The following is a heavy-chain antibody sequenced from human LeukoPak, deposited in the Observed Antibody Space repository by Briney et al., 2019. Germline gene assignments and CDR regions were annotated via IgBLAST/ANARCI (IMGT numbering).Heavy chain of an antibody. V-gene: IGHV1-46*01. CDR3: ARDTVTGTTE. CDR1: GYSFTSYY. CDR2: INPSGGST. J-gene: IGHJ4*02. Sequence: ASVKVSCKASGYSFTSYYMHWVRQAPGQGLEWMGIINPSGGSTSYAQKFQGRVTMTRDTSISTAYMELSRLRSDDTAVYYCARDTVTGTTEWDQGTLVTVSS. D-gene: IGHD1-20*01.